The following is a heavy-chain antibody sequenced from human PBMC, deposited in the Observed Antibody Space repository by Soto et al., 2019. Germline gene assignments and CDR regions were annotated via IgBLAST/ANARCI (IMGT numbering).Heavy chain of an antibody. D-gene: IGHD5-12*01. J-gene: IGHJ4*02. CDR3: ARDSGYDFGRVRYFDY. CDR1: GGTFSSYT. Sequence: EASVKVSCKASGGTFSSYTISWVRQAPGQGLEWMGRIIPILGIANYAQKFQGRVTMTTDTSTSTAYMELRSLRSDDTAVYYCARDSGYDFGRVRYFDYWGQGTLVTVSS. CDR2: IIPILGIA. V-gene: IGHV1-69*04.